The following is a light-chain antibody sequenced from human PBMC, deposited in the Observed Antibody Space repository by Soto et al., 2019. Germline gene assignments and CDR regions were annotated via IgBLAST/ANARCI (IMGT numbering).Light chain of an antibody. CDR1: QSVSSN. V-gene: IGKV3-15*01. J-gene: IGKJ5*01. Sequence: EIVMTQSPATLSVSPGERATLSCRASQSVSSNLAWYQQKPGQAPRLLIHDASTRATGIPARFSGSGSGTDFTLTISGLEPEDFAVYYCQQYGTFPTFGQGTRLEI. CDR2: DAS. CDR3: QQYGTFPT.